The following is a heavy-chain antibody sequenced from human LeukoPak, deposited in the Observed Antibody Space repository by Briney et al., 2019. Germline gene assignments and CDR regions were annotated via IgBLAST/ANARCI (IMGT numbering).Heavy chain of an antibody. CDR1: GGSISSSDYY. CDR2: IYYSGST. Sequence: SQTLSLTCTVSGGSISSSDYYWSWIRQPPGKGLEWIGYIYYSGSTYDNPSLKSRVTISVDTSKNQFSLKLSSVTVADTAVYYCARVPVTTRDFDYWGQGTLVTVSS. CDR3: ARVPVTTRDFDY. J-gene: IGHJ4*02. D-gene: IGHD4-17*01. V-gene: IGHV4-30-4*08.